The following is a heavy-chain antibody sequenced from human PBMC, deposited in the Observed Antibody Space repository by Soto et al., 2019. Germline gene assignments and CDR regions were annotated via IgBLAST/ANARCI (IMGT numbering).Heavy chain of an antibody. V-gene: IGHV3-23*01. CDR2: ISGSDGRT. J-gene: IGHJ3*02. CDR3: ATHNRWEVVRAFDI. D-gene: IGHD1-26*01. CDR1: GFTFSSYA. Sequence: EVQLLESGGGLVEPGGSLRLSCAASGFTFSSYAMTWVRRAPGKGLEGVSAISGSDGRTYYADSVKGRFTISRDNSKNTLYLHMNNLRAEDTAVYYCATHNRWEVVRAFDIWGQGTMVTVSS.